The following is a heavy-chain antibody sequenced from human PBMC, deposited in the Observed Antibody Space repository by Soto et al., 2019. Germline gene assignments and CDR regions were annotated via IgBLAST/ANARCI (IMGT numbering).Heavy chain of an antibody. V-gene: IGHV4-34*01. J-gene: IGHJ6*02. CDR3: ARALLYCSSTNCLNYYYGMDV. CDR1: GGSFSGYY. CDR2: INHSGST. D-gene: IGHD2-2*01. Sequence: SETLSLTCAVYGGSFSGYYWSWIRQPPGKGLEWIGEINHSGSTNYNPSLKSRVTISVDTSKNQFSLKLSSVTAADTAVYYCARALLYCSSTNCLNYYYGMDVWGQGTTVTVSS.